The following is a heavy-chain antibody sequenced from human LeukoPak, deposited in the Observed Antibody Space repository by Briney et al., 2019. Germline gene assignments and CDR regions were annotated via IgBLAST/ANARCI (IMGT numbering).Heavy chain of an antibody. CDR3: AREKGYYDSSGYYFAGDWFDP. V-gene: IGHV1-18*04. CDR2: ISAYNGNT. D-gene: IGHD3-22*01. CDR1: GYTFTDYY. J-gene: IGHJ5*02. Sequence: ASVKVSCKASGYTFTDYYVHWVRQAPGQGHEWMGWISAYNGNTNYAQKLQGRVTMTTDTSTSTAYMELRSLRSDDTAVYYCAREKGYYDSSGYYFAGDWFDPWGQGTLVTVSS.